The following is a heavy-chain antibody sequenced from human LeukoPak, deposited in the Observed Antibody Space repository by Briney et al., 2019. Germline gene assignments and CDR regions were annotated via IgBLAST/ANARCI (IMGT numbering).Heavy chain of an antibody. Sequence: PSETLSLTCTVSGGSISSGDYYWSWIRQPPGKGLEWIGYIYYSGSTYYNPSLKSRVTISVDASKNQFSLQLNSVTPEDTAVYYCARDAGIGLDTLDIWGQGTMVTVST. J-gene: IGHJ3*02. V-gene: IGHV4-30-4*01. CDR1: GGSISSGDYY. CDR2: IYYSGST. D-gene: IGHD2-15*01. CDR3: ARDAGIGLDTLDI.